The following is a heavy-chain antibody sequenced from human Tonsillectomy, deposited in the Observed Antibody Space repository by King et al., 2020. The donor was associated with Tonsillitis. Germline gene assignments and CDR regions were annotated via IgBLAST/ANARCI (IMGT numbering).Heavy chain of an antibody. CDR3: AGDFPEIAAAGTAFDY. CDR1: GYTFTGYY. D-gene: IGHD6-13*01. V-gene: IGHV1-2*02. CDR2: INPNSGGT. J-gene: IGHJ4*02. Sequence: VQLVESGAEVKKPGASVKVSCKASGYTFTGYYMHWVRQAPGQGLEWMGWINPNSGGTNYAQKFQGRVTMTRDTSIRTAYMELSRLRSDDTAVYYCAGDFPEIAAAGTAFDYWGQGTLVTVSS.